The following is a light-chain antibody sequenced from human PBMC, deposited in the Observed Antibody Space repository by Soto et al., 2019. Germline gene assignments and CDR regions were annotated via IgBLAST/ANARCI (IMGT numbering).Light chain of an antibody. CDR2: LGS. CDR1: QSLLQSDGDYS. CDR3: MQALQTPRT. J-gene: IGKJ1*01. V-gene: IGKV2-28*01. Sequence: DIVMTQSPLSLVVTPREPASISCRSSQSLLQSDGDYSLDWYLQKPGQSPQLLIYLGSNRASGVPDRFSGSGSGTDFTLKISRVEAEDVGVYYCMQALQTPRTFGQGTKVEIK.